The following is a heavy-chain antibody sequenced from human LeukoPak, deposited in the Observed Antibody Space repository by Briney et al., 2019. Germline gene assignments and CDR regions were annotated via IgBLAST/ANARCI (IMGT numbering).Heavy chain of an antibody. Sequence: ASVNVSCKASGYTFTSYYMHWVRQAPGQGLEWMGIINPSGGSTSYAHKFQGRVTMTRDMSTSTVYMELSSLRSEDTAVYYCARDDAREQGVGFDPWGQGTLVTVSS. V-gene: IGHV1-46*01. CDR1: GYTFTSYY. J-gene: IGHJ5*02. CDR2: INPSGGST. D-gene: IGHD1/OR15-1a*01. CDR3: ARDDAREQGVGFDP.